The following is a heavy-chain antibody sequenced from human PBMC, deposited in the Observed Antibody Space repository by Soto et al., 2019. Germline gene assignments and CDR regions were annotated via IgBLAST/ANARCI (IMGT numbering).Heavy chain of an antibody. CDR2: INAGNGNT. Sequence: ASVKVSCKASGYTFTSYAMHWVRQAPGQRLEWMGWINAGNGNTKYSQKFQGRVTMTRDTSTSTVYMELSSLRSEDTAVYYCARDPNLTIVVVVAATEYYGMDVWGQGTTVTVSS. CDR3: ARDPNLTIVVVVAATEYYGMDV. V-gene: IGHV1-3*01. D-gene: IGHD2-15*01. CDR1: GYTFTSYA. J-gene: IGHJ6*02.